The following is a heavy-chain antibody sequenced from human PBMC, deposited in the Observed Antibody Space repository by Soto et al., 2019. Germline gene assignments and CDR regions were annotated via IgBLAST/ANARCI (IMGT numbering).Heavy chain of an antibody. J-gene: IGHJ6*03. CDR2: INDSGDI. D-gene: IGHD3-10*01. Sequence: QVQLQQWGAGLLKPSETLSLTCAVYGGSFSGYQWSWIRQTPGKGLEWIGGINDSGDINYNPSLKSRVTILVDSPKKQISLRLCFVTAADTAVYYCARGLILWFGELSRRGGYYYYMDVWGKGTTVIVSS. CDR1: GGSFSGYQ. CDR3: ARGLILWFGELSRRGGYYYYMDV. V-gene: IGHV4-34*01.